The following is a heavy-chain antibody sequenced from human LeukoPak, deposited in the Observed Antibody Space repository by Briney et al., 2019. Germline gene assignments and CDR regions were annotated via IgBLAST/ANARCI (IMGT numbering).Heavy chain of an antibody. J-gene: IGHJ4*02. CDR2: IWYDGSNK. V-gene: IGHV3-33*01. Sequence: GGSLRLSCAASGFTFSSYGMHWVRQAPGKGLEWVAVIWYDGSNKYYADSVRGRFTISRDNSKNTLYLQMNSLRAEDTAAYYCARSFPGSSGWFIHPDGDYWGQGTLVTVSS. CDR3: ARSFPGSSGWFIHPDGDY. CDR1: GFTFSSYG. D-gene: IGHD6-19*01.